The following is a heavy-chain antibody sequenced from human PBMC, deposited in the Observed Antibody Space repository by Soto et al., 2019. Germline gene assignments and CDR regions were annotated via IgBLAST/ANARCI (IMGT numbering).Heavy chain of an antibody. D-gene: IGHD3-10*01. J-gene: IGHJ6*02. CDR3: AGGMWFGEEWNYYYGMDV. V-gene: IGHV1-69*01. CDR1: GGTFSSYA. CDR2: IIPIFGTA. Sequence: QVQLVQSGAEVKKPGSSVKVSCKASGGTFSSYAISWVRQAPGQGLEWMGGIIPIFGTANYAQKFQGRVTITADESTSTAYMELSSLRSEDTAVYYCAGGMWFGEEWNYYYGMDVWGQGTTVTVSS.